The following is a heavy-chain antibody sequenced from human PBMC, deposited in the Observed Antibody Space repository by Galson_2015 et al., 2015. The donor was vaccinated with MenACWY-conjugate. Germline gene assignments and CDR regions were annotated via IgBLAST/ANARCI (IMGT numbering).Heavy chain of an antibody. D-gene: IGHD5-24*01. J-gene: IGHJ4*02. Sequence: LTCTVSGDFISGSGYYWGWIRQPPGRGLEWIGSFSYGGSTYYKSSLKSRVTISVDTSKNQFSLKLNFMTAADTAVYYCVRGRYNGGFNCYFDYWGQGTLVTVSS. CDR1: GDFISGSGYY. CDR2: FSYGGST. CDR3: VRGRYNGGFNCYFDY. V-gene: IGHV4-39*07.